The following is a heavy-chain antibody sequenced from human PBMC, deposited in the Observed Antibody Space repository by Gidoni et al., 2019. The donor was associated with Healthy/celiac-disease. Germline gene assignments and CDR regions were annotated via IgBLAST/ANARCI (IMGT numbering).Heavy chain of an antibody. CDR3: TSRRAAGAHWYFDL. CDR1: GGSFSGYY. J-gene: IGHJ2*01. D-gene: IGHD3-10*01. CDR2: INHSGST. Sequence: QVQLQQWGAGLLKSSETLSLTCAVYGGSFSGYYWSWIRQPPGKGLEWIGEINHSGSTNYNPSLKSRVTILVDTSKNQFSLKLSSVTAADTAVYYCTSRRAAGAHWYFDLWGRGTLVTVSS. V-gene: IGHV4-34*01.